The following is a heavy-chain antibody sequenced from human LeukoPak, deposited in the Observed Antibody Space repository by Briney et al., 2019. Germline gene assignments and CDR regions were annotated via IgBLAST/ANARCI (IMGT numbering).Heavy chain of an antibody. CDR3: ARTTAVAGSDAFDI. J-gene: IGHJ3*02. D-gene: IGHD6-19*01. CDR2: LNTNTGNP. Sequence: ASVKVSCKASGGTFSSCAISWVRQAPGQGLEWMGWLNTNTGNPTYAQGFTGRYVFSLDTSVSTAYLQISSLKAEDTAVYYCARTTAVAGSDAFDIWGQGTMVTVSS. CDR1: GGTFSSCA. V-gene: IGHV7-4-1*02.